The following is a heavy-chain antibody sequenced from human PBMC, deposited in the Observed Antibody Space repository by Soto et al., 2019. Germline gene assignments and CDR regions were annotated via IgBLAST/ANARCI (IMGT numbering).Heavy chain of an antibody. J-gene: IGHJ6*02. CDR3: EKAHGHCTNGVYYGYYFYGMDV. V-gene: IGHV3-23*01. D-gene: IGHD2-8*01. CDR1: GFTFSSYA. CDR2: ISGSGGST. Sequence: EVQLLESGGGLVQPGGSLRLSCAASGFTFSSYAMCWVRQAPGKGLEWVSAISGSGGSTYYADSVKGRFTISRDNSKNRVDLHMNSLRAKDTAVYYCEKAHGHCTNGVYYGYYFYGMDVWGQGTTVTVSS.